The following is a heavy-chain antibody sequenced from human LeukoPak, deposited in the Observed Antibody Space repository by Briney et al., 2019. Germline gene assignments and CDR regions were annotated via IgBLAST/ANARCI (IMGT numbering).Heavy chain of an antibody. CDR3: ARVLEYGDYIDVDY. CDR2: ITPIFGTA. J-gene: IGHJ4*02. D-gene: IGHD4-17*01. Sequence: ASVKVSCKASGGTFSRFTISWVRQAPGQGFEWMGGITPIFGTANFAQKFQGRVSITADESTSTAFMEPSSLRSEDTAVYYCARVLEYGDYIDVDYWGQGTLVTVSS. CDR1: GGTFSRFT. V-gene: IGHV1-69*13.